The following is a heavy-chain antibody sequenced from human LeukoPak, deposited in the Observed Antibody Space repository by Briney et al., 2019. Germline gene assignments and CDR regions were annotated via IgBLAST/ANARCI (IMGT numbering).Heavy chain of an antibody. V-gene: IGHV1-18*01. CDR1: GYTFTSYG. Sequence: ASVKVSCKASGYTFTSYGISWVRQAPGQGLQWMGWISAHNGNKNYAQKLQGRVTMITDTSTSTVYMEVRSLRSDDTAVYYCARAGTTLLLDYWGQGTVVTVSS. D-gene: IGHD4-11*01. CDR2: ISAHNGNK. J-gene: IGHJ4*02. CDR3: ARAGTTLLLDY.